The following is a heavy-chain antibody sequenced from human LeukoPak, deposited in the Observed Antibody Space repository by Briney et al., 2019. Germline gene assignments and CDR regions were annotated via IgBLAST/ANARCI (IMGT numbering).Heavy chain of an antibody. CDR3: ARDHIAVAGINWFDP. V-gene: IGHV3-74*01. CDR1: GFTFDSYW. J-gene: IGHJ5*02. D-gene: IGHD6-19*01. CDR2: INIDGSTT. Sequence: GGSLRLSCAASGFTFDSYWMHWVRQAPGTGLVWVSRINIDGSTTTYADSVKGRFTISRDNAKNTLYLQINSLRAEDTAVYYCARDHIAVAGINWFDPWGQGTLVTVSS.